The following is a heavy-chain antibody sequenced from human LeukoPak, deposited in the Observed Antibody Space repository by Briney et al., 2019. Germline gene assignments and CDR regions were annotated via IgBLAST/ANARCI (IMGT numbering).Heavy chain of an antibody. Sequence: PSETLSLTCAVYGGSFSGYYWSWIRQPPGKGLEWIGEINHSRSTNYNPSLKSRVTISVDTSKNQFSLKLSSVTAADTAVYYCARGYYDSSGYYGFDYWGQGTLVTVSS. CDR1: GGSFSGYY. D-gene: IGHD3-22*01. CDR3: ARGYYDSSGYYGFDY. CDR2: INHSRST. V-gene: IGHV4-34*01. J-gene: IGHJ4*02.